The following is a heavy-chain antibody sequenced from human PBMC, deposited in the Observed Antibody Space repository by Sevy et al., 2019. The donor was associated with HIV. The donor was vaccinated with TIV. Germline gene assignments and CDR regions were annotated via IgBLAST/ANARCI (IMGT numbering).Heavy chain of an antibody. CDR2: INHSGST. J-gene: IGHJ4*02. V-gene: IGHV4-34*01. CDR3: ARGSISINYYGSGSHFDY. Sequence: SETLSLTCAVYGGSFSGYYWSWIRQPPGKGLEWIGEINHSGSTNYNPSLKSRVTISVDTSKNQFSLKLSSVTAADTAVYYCARGSISINYYGSGSHFDYWGQGTLVTVSS. CDR1: GGSFSGYY. D-gene: IGHD3-10*01.